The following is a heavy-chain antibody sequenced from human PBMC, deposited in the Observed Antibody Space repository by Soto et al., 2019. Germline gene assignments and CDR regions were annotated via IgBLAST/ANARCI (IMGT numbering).Heavy chain of an antibody. Sequence: QVQLQESGPGLVKPSETLSLTCTVSGGSVSSGSYHWGWIRQPPGTGLEWIGYIYHSGSTNYNPSLKSRVTISVDTSKNQFSLSLTSVTAADTAVYYCARLSVAWFDPWGQGTLVTVAS. CDR1: GGSVSSGSYH. J-gene: IGHJ5*02. D-gene: IGHD6-19*01. CDR3: ARLSVAWFDP. CDR2: IYHSGST. V-gene: IGHV4-61*01.